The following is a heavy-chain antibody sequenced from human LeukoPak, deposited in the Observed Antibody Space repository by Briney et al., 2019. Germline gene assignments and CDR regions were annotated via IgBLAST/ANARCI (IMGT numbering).Heavy chain of an antibody. CDR2: ISSSSSSL. CDR1: GFTFSIYT. Sequence: GGSLRLSCAASGFTFSIYTMNWVRQAPGKGLEWVSSISSSSSSLYYADSVRGRFTISRDNAKNSLFLQMNSLRAEDTAVHYRARTGSSSCLGHDWGQGTLVTVSS. CDR3: ARTGSSSCLGHD. J-gene: IGHJ4*02. V-gene: IGHV3-21*01. D-gene: IGHD6-13*01.